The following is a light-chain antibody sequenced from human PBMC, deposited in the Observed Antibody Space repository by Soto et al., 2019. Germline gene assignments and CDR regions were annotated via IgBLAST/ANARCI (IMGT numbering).Light chain of an antibody. CDR2: EVS. J-gene: IGLJ2*01. V-gene: IGLV2-14*01. CDR3: SSYTSSSTLL. CDR1: SSDVGGYNY. Sequence: QSALTQPASVSGSPGQSITISCTGTSSDVGGYNYVSWYQQYPGKAPKLIIYEVSNRPSGVSNRFSGSKSGNTASLTISGLQAEDEADYYCSSYTSSSTLLFGGGTQLTV.